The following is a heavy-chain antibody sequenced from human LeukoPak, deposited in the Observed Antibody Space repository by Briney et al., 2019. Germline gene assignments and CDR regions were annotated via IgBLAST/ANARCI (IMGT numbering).Heavy chain of an antibody. CDR3: AKDKAPLYSGYDWDLDF. J-gene: IGHJ4*02. CDR2: ISWNSASI. Sequence: PGGSLRLSCAASGFTFHQYAIHWVRQVPGKGLEWVSGISWNSASIGYADSVKGRFTISRDNAKNSVYLQMNSLRAEDTALYYCAKDKAPLYSGYDWDLDFWGQGTLGTVSS. V-gene: IGHV3-9*01. D-gene: IGHD5-12*01. CDR1: GFTFHQYA.